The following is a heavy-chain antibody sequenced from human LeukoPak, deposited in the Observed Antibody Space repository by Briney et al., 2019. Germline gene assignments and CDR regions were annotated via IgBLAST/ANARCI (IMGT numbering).Heavy chain of an antibody. CDR1: GFTFRDYG. CDR2: ISYDGSKT. V-gene: IGHV3-30*18. D-gene: IGHD3-10*01. Sequence: GGSLRLSCAASGFTFRDYGMHWVRQAPGKGLEWVAIISYDGSKTYYADSVKGRFTISRDNSKRTLYLQVNSLRAEDTAVYYCAKDSRLLRGVFLFYYYGLDVWGQGTTVTVSS. J-gene: IGHJ6*02. CDR3: AKDSRLLRGVFLFYYYGLDV.